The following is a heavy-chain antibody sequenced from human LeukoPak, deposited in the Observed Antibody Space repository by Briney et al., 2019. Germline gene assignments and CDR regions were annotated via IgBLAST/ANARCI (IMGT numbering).Heavy chain of an antibody. CDR1: GGSISSYY. CDR2: SYYSGST. Sequence: SETLSLTCTVSGGSISSYYWSWIRQPPGKGLEWIGYSYYSGSTNYNPSLKSRVTISVDTSKNQFSLKLSSVTAADTTVYYCARDLGIAAAGKIGYNWFDPWGQGTLVTVSS. CDR3: ARDLGIAAAGKIGYNWFDP. J-gene: IGHJ5*02. D-gene: IGHD6-13*01. V-gene: IGHV4-59*12.